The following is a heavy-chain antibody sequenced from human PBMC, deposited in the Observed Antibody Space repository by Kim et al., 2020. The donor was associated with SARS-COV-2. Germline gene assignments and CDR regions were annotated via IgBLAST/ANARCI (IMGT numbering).Heavy chain of an antibody. CDR3: AREKYYVGDV. V-gene: IGHV3-11*06. D-gene: IGHD1-26*01. CDR2: ISSSGSDT. J-gene: IGHJ6*02. CDR1: GFTFRDYY. Sequence: GGSLRLSCVASGFTFRDYYMSWIRQAPGKGLEWVAQISSSGSDTNYAESVKGRFTISRDNAKNSLYLQMNSLRVEDRAVYYCAREKYYVGDVWGQGTTVTVSS.